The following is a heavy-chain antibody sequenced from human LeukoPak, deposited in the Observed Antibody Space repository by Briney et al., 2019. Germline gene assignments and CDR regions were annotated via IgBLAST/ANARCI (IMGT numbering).Heavy chain of an antibody. V-gene: IGHV4-4*07. Sequence: SETLSLTCTVSGGSISSYYWSWIRQPAGKGLEWIGRIYTSGSTNYNPSLKSRVTMSVDTSKSQFSLKLSSVTAADTAVYYCARVITMVRGGIGFDYWGQGTLVTVSS. CDR2: IYTSGST. CDR3: ARVITMVRGGIGFDY. J-gene: IGHJ4*02. D-gene: IGHD3-10*01. CDR1: GGSISSYY.